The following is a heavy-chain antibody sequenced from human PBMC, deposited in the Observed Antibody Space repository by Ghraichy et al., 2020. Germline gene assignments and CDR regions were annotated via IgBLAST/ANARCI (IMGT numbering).Heavy chain of an antibody. V-gene: IGHV4-4*02. Sequence: SETLSLTCAVSGGSISSGDWWSWVRQPPGKGLEWIGEIYHTGSTNYNPSLKSRVTISVDKSKNQFSLKLSSVTAVDTAVYYCAREVPSGYDTVKWGQGTLVTVSS. D-gene: IGHD3-3*01. CDR1: GGSISSGDW. CDR3: AREVPSGYDTVK. CDR2: IYHTGST. J-gene: IGHJ4*02.